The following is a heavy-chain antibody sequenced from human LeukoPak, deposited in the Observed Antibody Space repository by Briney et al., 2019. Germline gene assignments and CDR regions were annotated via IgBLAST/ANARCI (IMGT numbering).Heavy chain of an antibody. D-gene: IGHD3-22*01. CDR3: ATDGFYDSSRAGSYFFDF. V-gene: IGHV3-15*01. CDR1: GFTFSYAW. J-gene: IGHJ4*02. CDR2: IKSIINGGTA. Sequence: GGSLRLSCAASGFTFSYAWMNWVRQAPGKGLEWLGRIKSIINGGTAEYTAPVKGRFTISRQYSKNMLYRQANSLRTEHSAIYYCATDGFYDSSRAGSYFFDFWGQGNLVTVSS.